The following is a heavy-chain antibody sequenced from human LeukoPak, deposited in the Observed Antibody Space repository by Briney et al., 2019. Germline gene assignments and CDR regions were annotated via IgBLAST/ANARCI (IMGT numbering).Heavy chain of an antibody. CDR2: VTHSGST. V-gene: IGHV4-34*01. J-gene: IGHJ4*02. D-gene: IGHD4-17*01. CDR3: ARGLRRVTTTPFDY. Sequence: PSETLSLTCGVNGGSFSGYYWSWMRQPPGKGLDWIGEVTHSGSTNSNPSLESQVTISVDTSKNQFSLKLTSVTAADTAVYYCARGLRRVTTTPFDYWGQGTLVTVSS. CDR1: GGSFSGYY.